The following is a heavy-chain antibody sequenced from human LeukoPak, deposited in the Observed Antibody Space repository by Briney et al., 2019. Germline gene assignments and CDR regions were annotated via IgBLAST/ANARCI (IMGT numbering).Heavy chain of an antibody. V-gene: IGHV1-18*01. Sequence: ASVKVSCKASGYAFTSYGISWVRQAPGQGLEWMGWISVYNGNTKYLQKLQGRVTMTTDTSTSTAYMELRSLRSDDTAVYYCARSSMQRPNWYFDLWGRGTLVTVSS. CDR1: GYAFTSYG. J-gene: IGHJ2*01. D-gene: IGHD6-25*01. CDR3: ARSSMQRPNWYFDL. CDR2: ISVYNGNT.